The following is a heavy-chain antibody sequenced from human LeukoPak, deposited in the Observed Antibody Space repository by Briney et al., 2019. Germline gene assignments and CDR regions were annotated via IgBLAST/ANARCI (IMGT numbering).Heavy chain of an antibody. J-gene: IGHJ4*02. CDR2: IIPIFGTA. CDR3: ARGSIMITFGGVMSPDY. CDR1: GYTFTSYY. V-gene: IGHV1-69*05. D-gene: IGHD3-16*01. Sequence: SVKVSCKASGYTFTSYYMHWVRQAPGQGLEWMGGIIPIFGTANYAQKFQGRVTITTDESTSTAYMELSSLRSEDTAVYYCARGSIMITFGGVMSPDYWGQGTLVTVSS.